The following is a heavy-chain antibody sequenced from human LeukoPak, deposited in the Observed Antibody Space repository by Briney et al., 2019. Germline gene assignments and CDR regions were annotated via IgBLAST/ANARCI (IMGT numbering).Heavy chain of an antibody. D-gene: IGHD3-16*01. V-gene: IGHV3-74*01. CDR1: GLSFSNYW. Sequence: GGSLRLSCEVSGLSFSNYWMHWVRQAPGKGLVWVARTNLHGTAVDYADSVKGRFIISRDNAKNTLFLQMNSLRVEDTAVYYCASAYTYVRLGDHWGQGTLVTASS. J-gene: IGHJ4*02. CDR3: ASAYTYVRLGDH. CDR2: TNLHGTAV.